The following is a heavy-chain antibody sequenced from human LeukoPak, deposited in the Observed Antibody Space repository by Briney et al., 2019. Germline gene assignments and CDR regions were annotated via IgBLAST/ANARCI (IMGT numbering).Heavy chain of an antibody. CDR3: ARGCSSTSCYGAFDI. CDR1: GYTFTGYY. J-gene: IGHJ3*02. CDR2: INPNSGGI. D-gene: IGHD2-2*01. V-gene: IGHV1-2*02. Sequence: ASVKVSCKASGYTFTGYYMHWVRQAPGQGLEWMGWINPNSGGINYAQKFQGRVTMTRDTSISTAYMELSRLRSDDTAVYYCARGCSSTSCYGAFDIWGQGTMVTVSS.